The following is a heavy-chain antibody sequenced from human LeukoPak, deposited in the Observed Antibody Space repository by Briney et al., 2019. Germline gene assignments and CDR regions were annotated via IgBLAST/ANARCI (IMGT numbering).Heavy chain of an antibody. V-gene: IGHV3-11*01. D-gene: IGHD3-16*01. J-gene: IGHJ5*02. Sequence: GGSLRLSCAASDMSWVRQAPGKGLEWVSYISSSGSTIYYADSVKGRFTISRDNAKNSLYLQMNSLRAEDTAVYYCAREGERELEHWGQGTLVTVSS. CDR3: AREGERELEH. CDR1: D. CDR2: ISSSGSTI.